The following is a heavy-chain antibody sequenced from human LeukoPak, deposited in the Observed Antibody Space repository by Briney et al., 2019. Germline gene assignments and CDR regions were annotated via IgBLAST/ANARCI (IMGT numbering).Heavy chain of an antibody. J-gene: IGHJ5*02. Sequence: PGGSLRLSCAASGFTFSSYSMNWVRQAPGKGLEWVSSISSSGSTIYYADSVKGRFTISRDNAKNSLYLQMNSLRAEDTAVYYCATSAGRYFDWLANWGQGTLVTVSS. D-gene: IGHD3-9*01. CDR1: GFTFSSYS. CDR2: ISSSGSTI. CDR3: ATSAGRYFDWLAN. V-gene: IGHV3-48*04.